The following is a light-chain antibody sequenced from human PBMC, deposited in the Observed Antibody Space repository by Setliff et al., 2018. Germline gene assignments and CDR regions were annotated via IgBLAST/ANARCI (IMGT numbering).Light chain of an antibody. CDR1: SSDVGSYNL. CDR3: CSYAGSPDV. CDR2: EVS. V-gene: IGLV2-23*02. Sequence: QSVLAQPASVSGSPGQSITISCTGTSSDVGSYNLASWYQQHPGKAPKLMIYEVSKRPSGVSNRFSGSKSGNTASLTISGLQAEDEADYYRCSYAGSPDVFGTGTKVTVL. J-gene: IGLJ1*01.